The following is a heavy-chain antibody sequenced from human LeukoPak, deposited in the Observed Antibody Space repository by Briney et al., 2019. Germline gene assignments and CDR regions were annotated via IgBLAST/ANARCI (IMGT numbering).Heavy chain of an antibody. V-gene: IGHV3-7*01. J-gene: IGHJ4*02. CDR1: GFTFSDFW. CDR3: AIATTGRGAFGS. Sequence: GGSLRLSCAASGFTFSDFWMSWVRQAPRKGLECVASTNEAGGDKYYVDSVKGRFTISRDNSKNSLSLQMNSLTAEDTAIYYCAIATTGRGAFGSWGQGTLVSVSS. CDR2: TNEAGGDK. D-gene: IGHD1-1*01.